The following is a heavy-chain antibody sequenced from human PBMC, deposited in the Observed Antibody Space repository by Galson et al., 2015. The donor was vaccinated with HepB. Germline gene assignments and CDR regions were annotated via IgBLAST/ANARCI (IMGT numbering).Heavy chain of an antibody. Sequence: SVKVSCKASGYTFTRYYMHWVRQAPGQGLEWMGIIYPSGGSTTYAQKFQGRVTVTRDTSTSTVYMELSSLRSEDTAVYYCAVDIVATTCLDYWGQGTLVTVSS. J-gene: IGHJ4*02. CDR1: GYTFTRYY. D-gene: IGHD5-12*01. CDR3: AVDIVATTCLDY. V-gene: IGHV1-46*01. CDR2: IYPSGGST.